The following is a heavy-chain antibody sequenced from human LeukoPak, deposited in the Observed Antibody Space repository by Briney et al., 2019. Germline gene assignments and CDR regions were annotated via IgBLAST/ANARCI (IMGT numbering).Heavy chain of an antibody. CDR3: ARDPDSSSWFDF. V-gene: IGHV3-21*01. CDR2: ISSSSYYI. Sequence: GGFLRLSCAASGFTFSSYSMHWVRQAPGKGLEWVSSISSSSYYIYYADSVKGRFTISRDNPKNSLYLLMNSLRADDTAVYYCARDPDSSSWFDFWGQGTLVTVSS. J-gene: IGHJ4*02. D-gene: IGHD6-13*01. CDR1: GFTFSSYS.